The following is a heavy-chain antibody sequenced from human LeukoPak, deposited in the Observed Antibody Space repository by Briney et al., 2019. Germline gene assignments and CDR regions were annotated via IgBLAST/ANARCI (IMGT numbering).Heavy chain of an antibody. CDR3: TTGYGHSDFDS. J-gene: IGHJ4*02. Sequence: PGGCHRLSCAASGFTITNARMGWVRQAPGKGLEWVGLIKSKIDGGTTDFAAPVKGRFTISIDDSKHTLYLQMNSLKSEDTGVYYCTTGYGHSDFDSWGQRALVTVSS. D-gene: IGHD3-3*02. CDR1: GFTITNAR. CDR2: IKSKIDGGTT. V-gene: IGHV3-15*01.